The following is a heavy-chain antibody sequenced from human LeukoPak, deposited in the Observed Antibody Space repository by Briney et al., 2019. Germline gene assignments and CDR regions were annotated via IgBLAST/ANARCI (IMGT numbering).Heavy chain of an antibody. J-gene: IGHJ4*02. CDR1: GYSFTSSW. CDR2: IYPDDSET. V-gene: IGHV5-51*01. CDR3: ARLYYDVSGYFDY. D-gene: IGHD3-22*01. Sequence: GESLKISCKGSGYSFTSSWIGWVRQMPGKGLEWMGIIYPDDSETIYSPSFQGQVTFSVDKSITTAYLHWSSLKASDTAMFYCARLYYDVSGYFDYWGQGTLVTVSS.